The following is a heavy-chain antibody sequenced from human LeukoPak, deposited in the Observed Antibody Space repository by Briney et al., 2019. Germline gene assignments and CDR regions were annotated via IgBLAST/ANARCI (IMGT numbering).Heavy chain of an antibody. CDR2: ISTYSGNT. Sequence: ASVKLSGKASGYAFISHGITWVRQSPGQGLEWMGWISTYSGNTDYAQKFQGRVTLSKDTSTTTAYLELRSLGSEDKAVYYCARDLAVLGVVFTSYMDVWGKGTPVTVSS. V-gene: IGHV1-18*01. CDR1: GYAFISHG. J-gene: IGHJ6*03. CDR3: ARDLAVLGVVFTSYMDV. D-gene: IGHD3-3*01.